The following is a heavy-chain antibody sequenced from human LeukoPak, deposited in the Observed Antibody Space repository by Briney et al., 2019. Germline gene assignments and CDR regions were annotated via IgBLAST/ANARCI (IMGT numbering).Heavy chain of an antibody. CDR1: GFTFSSYS. J-gene: IGHJ4*02. V-gene: IGHV3-48*01. D-gene: IGHD3-3*01. Sequence: PGGSLRLSCAASGFTFSSYSMNWVRQAPGKGLEWVSYISSSSSTIYYADSVKGRFTISRDNAKNSLYLQMNSLRAEDTAVYYCARDDFWSGYPFDYWGQGTLVTVSS. CDR3: ARDDFWSGYPFDY. CDR2: ISSSSSTI.